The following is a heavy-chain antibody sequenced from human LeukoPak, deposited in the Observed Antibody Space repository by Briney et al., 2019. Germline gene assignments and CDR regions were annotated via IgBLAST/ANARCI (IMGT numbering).Heavy chain of an antibody. V-gene: IGHV3-30*18. CDR3: AKAVYVVVTAIAQYYFDY. J-gene: IGHJ4*02. D-gene: IGHD2-21*02. Sequence: GGSLRLSCAASGFTFSSYGMHWVRQAPGKGLEWVAVISYGGSNKYYADSVKGRFTISRDNSKNTLYLQMNSLRAEDTAVYYCAKAVYVVVTAIAQYYFDYWGQGTLVTVSS. CDR2: ISYGGSNK. CDR1: GFTFSSYG.